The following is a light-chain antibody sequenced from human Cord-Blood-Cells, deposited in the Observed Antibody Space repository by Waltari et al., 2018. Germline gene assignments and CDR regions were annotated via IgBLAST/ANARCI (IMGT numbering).Light chain of an antibody. CDR3: QQDNNWPRT. CDR2: GAS. J-gene: IGKJ1*01. Sequence: EIVMTQYPATLSVSPGERVTLSCRASQSVSSNLAWYQQKPGQAPRLLIYGASTRATGITARFSGSGSGTEFTLTIRSLQSEDFAVYYCQQDNNWPRTFGQGTKVEIK. V-gene: IGKV3-15*01. CDR1: QSVSSN.